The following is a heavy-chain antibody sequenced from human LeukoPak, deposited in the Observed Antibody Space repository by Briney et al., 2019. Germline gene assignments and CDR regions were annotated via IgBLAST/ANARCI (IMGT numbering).Heavy chain of an antibody. CDR2: ISAYNGNT. CDR1: GYTFTSYD. Sequence: GASVKVSCKASGYTFTSYDISWVRQAPGQGLEWMGWISAYNGNTNYAQKLQGRVTMTTDTSTSTAYMELRSLRSDDTAVYYCALTYVWGSYRPGYFDYWGQGTLVTVSS. CDR3: ALTYVWGSYRPGYFDY. V-gene: IGHV1-18*01. J-gene: IGHJ4*02. D-gene: IGHD3-16*02.